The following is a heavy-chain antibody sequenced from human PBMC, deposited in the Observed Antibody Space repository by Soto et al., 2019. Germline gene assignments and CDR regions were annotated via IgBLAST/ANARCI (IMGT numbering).Heavy chain of an antibody. J-gene: IGHJ6*02. Sequence: NPSETLSLTCAVSGGSFRGYYWSWIRQPPGKGLEWIGYIYYSGSTNYNPSLKSRVTISVDTSKNQFSLKLSSVTAADTAVYYCARVGGSSWWDYYYYGMDVWGQGTTVTVSS. CDR3: ARVGGSSWWDYYYYGMDV. CDR2: IYYSGST. D-gene: IGHD6-13*01. V-gene: IGHV4-59*01. CDR1: GGSFRGYY.